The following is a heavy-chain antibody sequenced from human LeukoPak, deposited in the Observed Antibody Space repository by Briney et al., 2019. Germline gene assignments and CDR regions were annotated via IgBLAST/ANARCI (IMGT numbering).Heavy chain of an antibody. V-gene: IGHV3-7*01. CDR3: ARDGGLHTNFDY. CDR2: TTPDGSAE. CDR1: GFSFRNYW. J-gene: IGHJ4*02. D-gene: IGHD2-15*01. Sequence: GGSLRLSCAASGFSFRNYWMGWVRQAPGKGLEWVANTTPDGSAEYYADSVRCRFTTSRDNANHLLYLQMNRLRAEDTAVYYCARDGGLHTNFDYWGQGTLLTVSS.